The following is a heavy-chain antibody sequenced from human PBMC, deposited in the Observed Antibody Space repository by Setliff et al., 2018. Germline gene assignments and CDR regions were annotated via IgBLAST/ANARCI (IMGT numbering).Heavy chain of an antibody. Sequence: PSETLSLTCSVYGESFSNNYWSWIRQSPGRGLEWIGESNHGGSTSYNPSLKSRVTISLDTSKNHFSLRLSSVTAADTAVYYCASPRRDDLDSPFDAFDIWGQGTKVTVSS. CDR2: SNHGGST. CDR3: ASPRRDDLDSPFDAFDI. D-gene: IGHD3-3*01. CDR1: GESFSNNY. V-gene: IGHV4-34*01. J-gene: IGHJ3*02.